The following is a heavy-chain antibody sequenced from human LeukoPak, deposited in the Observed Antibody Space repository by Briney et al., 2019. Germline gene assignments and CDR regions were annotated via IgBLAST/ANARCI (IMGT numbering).Heavy chain of an antibody. V-gene: IGHV3-30*02. CDR2: IRYDGSNK. CDR1: GFTFSSYG. CDR3: AKDGNSGYDFYFFDY. Sequence: GGSLTLSCAASGFTFSSYGMHWVRQAPGKGLEWVAFIRYDGSNKYYADSVKGRFTISRDNSKNTLYLQMNSLRAEDTAVYYCAKDGNSGYDFYFFDYWGQGTLVTVSS. J-gene: IGHJ4*02. D-gene: IGHD5-12*01.